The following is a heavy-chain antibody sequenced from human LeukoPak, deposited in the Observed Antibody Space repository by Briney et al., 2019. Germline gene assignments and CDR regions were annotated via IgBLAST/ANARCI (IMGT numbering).Heavy chain of an antibody. CDR1: GGSISSHY. D-gene: IGHD3-22*01. V-gene: IGHV4-59*11. CDR3: AKVGSYDSSGYYFSD. CDR2: IYHSGGN. J-gene: IGHJ4*02. Sequence: SETLSLTCSVSGGSISSHYWSWIRQPPGKALEWIGYIYHSGGNRYNPSLKSRVTISLDTSKNQLSLQLSSLTAADTAVYYCAKVGSYDSSGYYFSDWGQGTLVTVSS.